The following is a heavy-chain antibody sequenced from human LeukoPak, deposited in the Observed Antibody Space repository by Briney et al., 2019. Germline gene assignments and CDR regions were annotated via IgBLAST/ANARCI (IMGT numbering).Heavy chain of an antibody. V-gene: IGHV4-39*07. CDR1: GGFISSSSYY. CDR2: IYYSGST. CDR3: ARDSGPGNNWFDP. D-gene: IGHD3-10*01. J-gene: IGHJ5*02. Sequence: PSETLSLTCTVSGGFISSSSYYWGWIRQPPGKGLEWIGSIYYSGSTYYNPSLKSRVTISVDTSKNQFSLKLSSVTAADTAVYYCARDSGPGNNWFDPWGQGTLVTVSS.